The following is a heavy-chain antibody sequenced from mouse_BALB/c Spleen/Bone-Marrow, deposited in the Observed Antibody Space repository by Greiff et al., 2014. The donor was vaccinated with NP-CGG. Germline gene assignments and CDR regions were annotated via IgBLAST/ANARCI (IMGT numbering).Heavy chain of an antibody. CDR2: IWAGGST. CDR1: GFSLTSYG. D-gene: IGHD1-2*01. CDR3: ARYYYGFLDY. Sequence: VKLMESGPGLVAPSQSPSITCTVSGFSLTSYGVHWVRQPPGKGLEWLGVIWAGGSTNYNSTLMSRLSISKDNSKSQVFLKMNSLQTDDTAMYYCARYYYGFLDYWGQGTTLTVSS. J-gene: IGHJ2*01. V-gene: IGHV2-9*02.